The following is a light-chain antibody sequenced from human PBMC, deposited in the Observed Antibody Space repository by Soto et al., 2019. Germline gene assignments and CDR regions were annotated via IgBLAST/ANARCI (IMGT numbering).Light chain of an antibody. Sequence: QSVLTQPPSASGAPGQRVTISCSGSSSNIGSNYVYWYQQLPGTAPKLLIYRNNQRRSGVPDRFSGSKSGTSVSLAISGLRSEDEGNYYCAAWDDSLSAVLFGGGTKLTVL. CDR2: RNN. J-gene: IGLJ2*01. CDR3: AAWDDSLSAVL. CDR1: SSNIGSNY. V-gene: IGLV1-47*01.